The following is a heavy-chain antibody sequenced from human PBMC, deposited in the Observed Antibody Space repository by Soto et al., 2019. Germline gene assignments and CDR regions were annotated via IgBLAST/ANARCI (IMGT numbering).Heavy chain of an antibody. CDR2: INAGNGNT. D-gene: IGHD1-7*01. CDR1: GYTFTSYA. CDR3: ATTISHGGWNYHIFDY. Sequence: GASVKVSCKASGYTFTSYAMHWVRQAPGQRLEWMGWINAGNGNTKYSQKFQGRVTITRDTSASTAYMELSSLRSEDTAAYYYATTISHGGWNYHIFDYWGQGTLVTVYS. V-gene: IGHV1-3*01. J-gene: IGHJ4*02.